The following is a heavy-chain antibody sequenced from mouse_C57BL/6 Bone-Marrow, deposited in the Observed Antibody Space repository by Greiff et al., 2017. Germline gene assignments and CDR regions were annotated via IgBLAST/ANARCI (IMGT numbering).Heavy chain of an antibody. J-gene: IGHJ2*01. V-gene: IGHV1-42*01. CDR1: GYSFTGYY. Sequence: EVKLLESGPELVKPGASVKISCKASGYSFTGYYMNWVKQSPEKSLEWIGEINPSTGGTTYNQKFKAKATLTVDKSSSTAYMQLKSLTSEDSAVYYCARSIIYYYGSSYVLDYWGQGTTLTVSS. CDR3: ARSIIYYYGSSYVLDY. D-gene: IGHD1-1*01. CDR2: INPSTGGT.